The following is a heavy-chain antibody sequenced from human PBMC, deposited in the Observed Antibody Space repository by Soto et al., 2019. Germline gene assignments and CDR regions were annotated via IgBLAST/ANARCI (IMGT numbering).Heavy chain of an antibody. V-gene: IGHV1-18*01. D-gene: IGHD5-18*01. CDR2: ISAYNGNT. J-gene: IGHJ6*02. CDR1: GYTFTSYC. Sequence: ASVNVSCKSSGYTFTSYCISWGRQAPGQGLEWMGWISAYNGNTNYAQKLQGRVTMTTDTSTSTAYMELRSLRSDDAAVYYCARDRWIQLWLRVYYGMDVWGQGTTVTVSS. CDR3: ARDRWIQLWLRVYYGMDV.